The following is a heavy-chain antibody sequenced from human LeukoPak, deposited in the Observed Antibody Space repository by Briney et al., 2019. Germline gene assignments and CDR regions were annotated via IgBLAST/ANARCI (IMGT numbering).Heavy chain of an antibody. CDR2: ISSSSSTI. J-gene: IGHJ4*02. Sequence: PGGSLRLSCAASGFTFSSYWMSWVRQAPGKGLEWVSHISSSSSTIYYAEAVKGRFTISRDNAKNSLSLQMNSLRAEDTAVYYCARTVGATNGEFDYWGQGTLVTVSS. CDR1: GFTFSSYW. D-gene: IGHD1-26*01. CDR3: ARTVGATNGEFDY. V-gene: IGHV3-48*04.